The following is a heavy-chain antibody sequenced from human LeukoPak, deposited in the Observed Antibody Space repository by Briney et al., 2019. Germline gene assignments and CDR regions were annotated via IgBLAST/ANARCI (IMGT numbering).Heavy chain of an antibody. CDR1: GGSISSYY. CDR2: IYTSGST. D-gene: IGHD2-2*01. J-gene: IGHJ6*03. Sequence: SETLSLACTVSGGSISSYYWSWIRQPAGKGLEWIGRIYTSGSTNYNPSLKSRVTMSVDTSKNQFSLKLSSVTAADTAVYYCARGRVVPAAMPVRNYYYYYYMDVWGKGTTVTVSS. CDR3: ARGRVVPAAMPVRNYYYYYYMDV. V-gene: IGHV4-4*07.